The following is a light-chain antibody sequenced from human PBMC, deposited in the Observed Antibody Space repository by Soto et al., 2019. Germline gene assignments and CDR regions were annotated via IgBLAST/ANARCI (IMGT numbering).Light chain of an antibody. CDR3: QQYQTFFFT. CDR2: DAS. J-gene: IGKJ4*01. Sequence: DIQMTQSPSTLSASVGDSVTITYQASQSIRRWLAWYQQKPGKAPKLLIDDASSLESGLPSRFSRSGYGTELNLTISSLHADDFASYHYQQYQTFFFTFGGRTKVDIK. CDR1: QSIRRW. V-gene: IGKV1-5*01.